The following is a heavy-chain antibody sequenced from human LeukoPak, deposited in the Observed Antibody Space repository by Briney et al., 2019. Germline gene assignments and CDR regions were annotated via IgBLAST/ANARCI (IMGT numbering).Heavy chain of an antibody. V-gene: IGHV4-34*01. Sequence: AETLSLTCAAYGASFRGYSWSWIRQPPGKGLEWIGEINHSGSTNYNPSLKSPVTISVDTSKNQFSLKLSSVTAADTAVYYCACSSWYGYEYFQHWGQGALVTVSS. J-gene: IGHJ1*01. D-gene: IGHD6-13*01. CDR3: ACSSWYGYEYFQH. CDR2: INHSGST. CDR1: GASFRGYS.